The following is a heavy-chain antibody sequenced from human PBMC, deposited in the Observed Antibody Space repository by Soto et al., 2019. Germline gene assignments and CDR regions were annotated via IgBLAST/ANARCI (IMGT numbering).Heavy chain of an antibody. V-gene: IGHV1-18*01. CDR1: GYTYTRSG. D-gene: IGHD3-3*01. CDR3: ARDQGITTFGVYSMYYYGMDV. CDR2: INPDNGNT. Sequence: ASEKVSCKASGYTYTRSGIRWMRHAPCQGLEXXGWINPDNGNTKYEKNLQGRVSLTKDTSTRKAYMDLRSLTSEEKAVYYCARDQGITTFGVYSMYYYGMDVWGQGTTVTVSS. J-gene: IGHJ6*02.